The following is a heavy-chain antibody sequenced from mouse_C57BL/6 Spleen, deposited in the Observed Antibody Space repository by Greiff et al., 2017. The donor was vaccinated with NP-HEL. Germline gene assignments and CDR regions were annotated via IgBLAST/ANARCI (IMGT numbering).Heavy chain of an antibody. CDR1: GYAFSSSW. Sequence: VKLVESGPELVKPGASVKISCKASGYAFSSSWMNWVKQRPGKGLEWIGRIYPGDGDTNYNGKFKGKATLTADKSSSTAYMQLSSLTSEDSAVYFCARSGWDDYFDYWGQGTTLTVSS. D-gene: IGHD4-1*01. V-gene: IGHV1-82*01. CDR2: IYPGDGDT. J-gene: IGHJ2*01. CDR3: ARSGWDDYFDY.